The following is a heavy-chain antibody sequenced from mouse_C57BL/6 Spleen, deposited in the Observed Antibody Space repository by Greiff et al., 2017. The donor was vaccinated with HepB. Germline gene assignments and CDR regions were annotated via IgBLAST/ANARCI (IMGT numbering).Heavy chain of an antibody. J-gene: IGHJ3*01. Sequence: QVQLQHSGAELVRPGASVTLSCKASGYTFTDYEMHWVKQTPVHGLEWIGAIDPETGGTAYNQKFKGKAILTADKSSSTAYMELRSLTSEDSAVYYCTREGGELRLPAWFAYWGQGTLVTVSA. CDR3: TREGGELRLPAWFAY. D-gene: IGHD3-2*02. CDR2: IDPETGGT. V-gene: IGHV1-15*01. CDR1: GYTFTDYE.